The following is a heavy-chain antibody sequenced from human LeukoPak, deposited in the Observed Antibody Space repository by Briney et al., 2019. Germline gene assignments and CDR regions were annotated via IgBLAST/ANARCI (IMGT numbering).Heavy chain of an antibody. Sequence: ASVKVSCKASGYTFTSYDINWVRQATGQGLEWMGWMNPSSGNTGYAQKFQGRVTMTRNTSISTAYMALSSLRSEDTAVYYCARVASSWYYYMDVWGKGTAVTVSS. J-gene: IGHJ6*03. D-gene: IGHD6-13*01. CDR3: ARVASSWYYYMDV. CDR2: MNPSSGNT. CDR1: GYTFTSYD. V-gene: IGHV1-8*01.